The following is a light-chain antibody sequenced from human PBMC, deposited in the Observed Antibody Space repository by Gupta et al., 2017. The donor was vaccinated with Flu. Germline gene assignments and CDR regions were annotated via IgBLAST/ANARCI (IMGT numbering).Light chain of an antibody. J-gene: IGKJ4*01. Sequence: EIVLTQSPATLSLSPGERVTLFCRASHSISNFLAWYQHKPGQAPRLLIYDASNRAAGIPARFSGSGSGTDFTLTISSLEPEDFAVYYCQQRSHWPPFTFGGGTKVEIK. CDR3: QQRSHWPPFT. CDR1: HSISNF. V-gene: IGKV3-11*01. CDR2: DAS.